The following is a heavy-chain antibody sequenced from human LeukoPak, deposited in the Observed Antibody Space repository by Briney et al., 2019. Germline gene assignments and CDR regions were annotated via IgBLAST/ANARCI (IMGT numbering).Heavy chain of an antibody. D-gene: IGHD1-26*01. CDR1: GYTFTSYD. Sequence: GSVKVSCKASGYTFTSYDINWVRQATGQGLEWMGWMNPNSGNTGYAQKFQGRVTMTRNTSISTAYMELSSLRSEDTAVYYCARFRMEGATTGPCNWFDPWGQGTLVTVSS. J-gene: IGHJ5*02. V-gene: IGHV1-8*01. CDR2: MNPNSGNT. CDR3: ARFRMEGATTGPCNWFDP.